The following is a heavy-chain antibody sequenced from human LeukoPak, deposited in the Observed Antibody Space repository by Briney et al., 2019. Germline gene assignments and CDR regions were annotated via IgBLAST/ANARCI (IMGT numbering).Heavy chain of an antibody. CDR1: GLTFSTSG. D-gene: IGHD3-22*01. V-gene: IGHV3-21*06. J-gene: IGHJ4*02. Sequence: GGSLRLSCTASGLTFSTSGFNWVRQAPGKGLEWVASIGPTGSDRYHADSIKGRFTISRDNANNFLYLQMNSLRAEGTAVYYCARAYYDSSGDYWGQGTLVTVSS. CDR2: IGPTGSDR. CDR3: ARAYYDSSGDY.